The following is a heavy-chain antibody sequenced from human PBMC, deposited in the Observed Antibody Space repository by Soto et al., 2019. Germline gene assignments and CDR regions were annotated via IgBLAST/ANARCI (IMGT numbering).Heavy chain of an antibody. CDR1: GYTFTRSG. CDR3: ASDLSTTPSYYGLDV. D-gene: IGHD2-15*01. Sequence: ASVKVSCKASGYTFTRSGISWVRQAPGQGLEWMGWISAYNDNRDYAQNLQGRVTMTTDTSTSTAYMELRSLRSDDTAVYYCASDLSTTPSYYGLDVWGQGTTVTVSS. CDR2: ISAYNDNR. V-gene: IGHV1-18*01. J-gene: IGHJ6*02.